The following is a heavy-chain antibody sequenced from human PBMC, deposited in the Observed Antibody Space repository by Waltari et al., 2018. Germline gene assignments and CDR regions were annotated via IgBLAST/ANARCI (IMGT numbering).Heavy chain of an antibody. CDR1: GAPFRSYA. J-gene: IGHJ4*02. Sequence: QVQLVQSGAEVKKPGSSVKVSCTSSGAPFRSYAIRWVRQPPGQGLEWMGGNIPIFGTANYAQKFQGRVTITTDESTSTAYMELSSLRSEDTAVYYCARDEGYCSGGSCYSDWGQGTLVTVSS. CDR3: ARDEGYCSGGSCYSD. CDR2: NIPIFGTA. D-gene: IGHD2-15*01. V-gene: IGHV1-69*05.